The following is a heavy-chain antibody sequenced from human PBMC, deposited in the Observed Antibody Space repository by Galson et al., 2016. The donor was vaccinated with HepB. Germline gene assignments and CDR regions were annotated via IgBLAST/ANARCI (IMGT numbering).Heavy chain of an antibody. CDR3: AARYGEFLMVFDY. D-gene: IGHD3-10*01. J-gene: IGHJ4*02. V-gene: IGHV3-23*01. CDR2: ISDIGANT. Sequence: SMRLSCAGSGYIFNSHAMSWVRQAPGKGQEMVSAISDIGANTYHADFVKGRFTISRDNSKNTMYLQMNSLRVEYTAVYYCAARYGEFLMVFDYWGQGTLVTVSS. CDR1: GYIFNSHA.